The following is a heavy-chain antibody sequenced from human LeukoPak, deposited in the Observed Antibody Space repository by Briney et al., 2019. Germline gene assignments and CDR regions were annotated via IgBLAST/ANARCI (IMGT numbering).Heavy chain of an antibody. CDR3: ARNIVVVVAATLWGDNWFDP. CDR2: IYYSGST. V-gene: IGHV4-31*03. CDR1: GGSISSGGYY. Sequence: PSETLSLTCTVSGGSISSGGYYWRWIRQHPGKGLEWIGYIYYSGSTYYNPSLKSRVTISVDTSKNQFSLKLSSVTAADTAVYYCARNIVVVVAATLWGDNWFDPWGQGTLVTVSS. J-gene: IGHJ5*02. D-gene: IGHD2-15*01.